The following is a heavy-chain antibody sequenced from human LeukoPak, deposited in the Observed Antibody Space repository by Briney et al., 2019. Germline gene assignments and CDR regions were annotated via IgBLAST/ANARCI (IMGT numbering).Heavy chain of an antibody. CDR2: ISGSGGST. D-gene: IGHD6-19*01. CDR3: ARDGAWYSSGWEGANNWFDP. Sequence: GGTLRLSCAASGFTFSSYGMSWVRQAPGKGLEWVSAISGSGGSTYYADSVKGRFTISRDNSKNTLYLQMNSLRAEDTAVYYCARDGAWYSSGWEGANNWFDPWGQGTLVTVSS. J-gene: IGHJ5*02. V-gene: IGHV3-23*01. CDR1: GFTFSSYG.